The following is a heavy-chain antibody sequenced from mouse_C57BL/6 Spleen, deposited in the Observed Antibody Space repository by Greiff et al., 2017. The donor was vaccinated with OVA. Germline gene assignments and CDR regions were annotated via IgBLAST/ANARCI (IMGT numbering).Heavy chain of an antibody. D-gene: IGHD2-4*01. V-gene: IGHV1-7*01. CDR1: GYTFTSYW. Sequence: QVQLQQSGAELAKPGASVKLSCKASGYTFTSYWMHWVKQRPGPGLEWIGYIHPSSGSPTYNQKFKDKATLTADKSSSTAYMQLSSLTYEDSAVYYCARSEGYDYDYFDYWGQGTTLTVSS. CDR2: IHPSSGSP. J-gene: IGHJ2*01. CDR3: ARSEGYDYDYFDY.